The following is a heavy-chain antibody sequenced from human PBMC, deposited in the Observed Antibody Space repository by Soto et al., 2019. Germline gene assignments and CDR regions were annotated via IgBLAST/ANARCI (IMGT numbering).Heavy chain of an antibody. CDR2: ISSSSSYI. CDR1: GFTFSSYS. V-gene: IGHV3-21*01. D-gene: IGHD6-13*01. J-gene: IGHJ3*02. Sequence: EVQLVESGGGLVKPGGSLRLSCAASGFTFSSYSMNWVRQAPGKGLEWVSSISSSSSYIYYADSVKGRFTISRDNAKNSLSLQMNSLRAEDTAVYYCARDFKQQQLAFDIWGQGTMVTVSS. CDR3: ARDFKQQQLAFDI.